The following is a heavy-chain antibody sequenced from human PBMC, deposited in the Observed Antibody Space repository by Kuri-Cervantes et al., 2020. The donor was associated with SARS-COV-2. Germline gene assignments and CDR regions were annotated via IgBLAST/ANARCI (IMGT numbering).Heavy chain of an antibody. CDR3: VRDYCSGGSCYGFDS. CDR1: GFTFSNYG. V-gene: IGHV3-33*01. J-gene: IGHJ4*02. CDR2: IWYDGTYK. Sequence: GGSLRLSCVVSGFTFSNYGMHWVRQTPSRGLEWVAIIWYDGTYKYYAGSVEGRFSISRDNSKNSLYLQMNNLRAEDTALYYCVRDYCSGGSCYGFDSWGQGTLVTVSS. D-gene: IGHD2-15*01.